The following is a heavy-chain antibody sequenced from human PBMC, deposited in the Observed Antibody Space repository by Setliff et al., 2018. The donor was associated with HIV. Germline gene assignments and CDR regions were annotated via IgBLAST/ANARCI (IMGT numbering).Heavy chain of an antibody. V-gene: IGHV3-48*01. D-gene: IGHD1-26*01. J-gene: IGHJ4*02. CDR2: ISSGSRTI. CDR3: ARDPEPTGFSGSFGY. Sequence: RLSCAASGFTFNTYSMNWVRQAPGKGLEWVSYISSGSRTIYYADSVKGRFTISRDNAKNSLFLQMSRLRVEDTARYYCARDPEPTGFSGSFGYWGQGTLVTVSS. CDR1: GFTFNTYS.